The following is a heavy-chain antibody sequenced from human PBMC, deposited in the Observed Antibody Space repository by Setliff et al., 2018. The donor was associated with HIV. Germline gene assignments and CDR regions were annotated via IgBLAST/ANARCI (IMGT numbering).Heavy chain of an antibody. Sequence: PSETLSLTCAVSGYSISSAYYWGWIRQPPGKGLEWIASIYHSGSTYYNPSLNSRVTLSADTSKNQLSLKLTSVTAEDTGVYYCARTVPHSAAQDAFDIWGQGTVVTVSS. D-gene: IGHD4-4*01. CDR2: IYHSGST. CDR3: ARTVPHSAAQDAFDI. V-gene: IGHV4-38-2*01. J-gene: IGHJ3*02. CDR1: GYSISSAYY.